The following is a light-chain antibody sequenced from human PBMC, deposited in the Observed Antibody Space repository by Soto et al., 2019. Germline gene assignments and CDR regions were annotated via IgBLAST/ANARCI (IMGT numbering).Light chain of an antibody. Sequence: EIVLTQSPATLSLSPGERATLSCRASQSVSSYFAWYQQHPGQAPRLLIYDASNRATSIPARFSGSGSGTDFTLAICSLEPEDFAVYYCQQRSNWPPWTFGEGTKVEIK. CDR2: DAS. CDR3: QQRSNWPPWT. J-gene: IGKJ1*01. V-gene: IGKV3-11*01. CDR1: QSVSSY.